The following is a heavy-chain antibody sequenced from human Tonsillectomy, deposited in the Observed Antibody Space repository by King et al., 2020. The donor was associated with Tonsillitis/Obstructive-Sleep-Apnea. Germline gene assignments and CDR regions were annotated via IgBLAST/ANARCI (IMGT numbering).Heavy chain of an antibody. V-gene: IGHV3-49*04. J-gene: IGHJ4*02. CDR3: TRDGRSYGTTYYCDY. Sequence: VQLVESGGGLEQPGRSLRLSCTASGFTFGDYAMSWVRQAPGKGLEWVGFIRSKAYGGTTEYAASVKGRFTISRDDSKSIAYLQMNSLKTEDTAVYYCTRDGRSYGTTYYCDYWGQGTLFTVSS. CDR2: IRSKAYGGTT. CDR1: GFTFGDYA. D-gene: IGHD5-18*01.